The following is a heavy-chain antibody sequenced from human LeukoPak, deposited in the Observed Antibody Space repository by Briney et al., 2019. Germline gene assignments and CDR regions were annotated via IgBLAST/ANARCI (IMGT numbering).Heavy chain of an antibody. Sequence: GGSLRLSCAASGFTFSSYARSWARQAPGKGLEWVSGVSGSGGSTYYADSVKGRFTISRDNSKNTLYLQMNSLRAEDTAVYYCAKDLDIVATITGNWGQGTLVTVSS. J-gene: IGHJ4*02. D-gene: IGHD5-12*01. V-gene: IGHV3-23*01. CDR3: AKDLDIVATITGN. CDR2: VSGSGGST. CDR1: GFTFSSYA.